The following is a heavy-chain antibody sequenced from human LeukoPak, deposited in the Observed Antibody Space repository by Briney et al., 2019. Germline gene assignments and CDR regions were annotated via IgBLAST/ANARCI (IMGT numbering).Heavy chain of an antibody. Sequence: SETLSLTCTVSGGSISSSSYYWGWIRQPPGKGLEWIGSIYYSGSTYYNPSLKSRVTISVDTSKNQFSLKLSSVTAADTAVYYCARHDGTSYYYYYMDVWGKGTTVTVSS. D-gene: IGHD5-24*01. V-gene: IGHV4-39*01. CDR1: GGSISSSSYY. CDR3: ARHDGTSYYYYYMDV. J-gene: IGHJ6*03. CDR2: IYYSGST.